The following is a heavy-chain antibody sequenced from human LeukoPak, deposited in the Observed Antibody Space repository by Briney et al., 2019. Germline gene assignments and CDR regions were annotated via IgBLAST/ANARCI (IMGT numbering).Heavy chain of an antibody. V-gene: IGHV4-34*01. Sequence: SETLSLTCAVYGGSFSGYYWSWIRQPPGKGLEWIGEINHSGSTNYNPSLKSRVTISVDTSKNQFSLQLNSVTPEDTAVYYCARIGQGYYFDYWGQGTLVTVSS. J-gene: IGHJ4*02. CDR1: GGSFSGYY. CDR3: ARIGQGYYFDY. D-gene: IGHD2-15*01. CDR2: INHSGST.